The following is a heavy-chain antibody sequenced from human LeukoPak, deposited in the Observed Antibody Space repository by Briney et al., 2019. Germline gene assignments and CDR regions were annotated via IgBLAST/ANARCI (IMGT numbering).Heavy chain of an antibody. CDR3: ARGGGIAVADSYFDY. V-gene: IGHV4-34*01. CDR1: GGSFSGYY. D-gene: IGHD6-19*01. CDR2: INHSGST. Sequence: SETLSLTCAVYGGSFSGYYWSWIRQPPGKGLEWTGEINHSGSTNYNPSLKSRVTISVDTSKNQFSLKLSSVTAADTAVYYCARGGGIAVADSYFDYWGQGTLVTVSS. J-gene: IGHJ4*02.